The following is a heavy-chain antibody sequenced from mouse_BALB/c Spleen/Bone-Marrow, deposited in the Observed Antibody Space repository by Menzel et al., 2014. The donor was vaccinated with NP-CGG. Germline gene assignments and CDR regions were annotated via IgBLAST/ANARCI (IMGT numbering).Heavy chain of an antibody. V-gene: IGHV14-3*02. CDR2: IDPPNGKT. CDR1: GFNIKDTY. D-gene: IGHD2-3*01. J-gene: IGHJ3*01. Sequence: VQLQQSGAELVKPGPSAKLSCTASGFNIKDTYMHWVNQRPEQGLEWIGRIDPPNGKTKNDPKFQGKATITADTSSNTAYLQLSSLTSEDTAVYYCARRGDGYYAWFAYWGQGTLVTVSA. CDR3: ARRGDGYYAWFAY.